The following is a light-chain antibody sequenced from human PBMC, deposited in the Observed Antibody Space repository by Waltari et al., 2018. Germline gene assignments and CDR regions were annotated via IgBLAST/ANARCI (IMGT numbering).Light chain of an antibody. Sequence: DSVMPQSPDSLAVSVGERAPHHRKHRQTLLYTSNNKNYLTWYQQKPGQPPKVLIFWASTRESGVAERFNGSGSGTDFTLTINSLQPEDVAVYFCQQYFSSPYTFGQGTKLEIK. CDR1: QTLLYTSNNKNY. J-gene: IGKJ2*01. CDR3: QQYFSSPYT. V-gene: IGKV4-1*01. CDR2: WAS.